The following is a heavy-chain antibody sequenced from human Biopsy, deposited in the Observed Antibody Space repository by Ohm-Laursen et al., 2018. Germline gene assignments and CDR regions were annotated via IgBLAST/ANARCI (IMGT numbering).Heavy chain of an antibody. CDR2: ISYNERT. J-gene: IGHJ2*01. V-gene: IGHV4-31*03. Sequence: PSETLSLTCSVSGASVKTPGYFWAWIRQRPGKGLEWIGYISYNERTHYNPSLTSRLAISFDTSNNRISLQLRSVSVADTAVYYCVREPKTGTAEAWYFDLWGRGSPVTVPS. D-gene: IGHD3-9*01. CDR3: VREPKTGTAEAWYFDL. CDR1: GASVKTPGYF.